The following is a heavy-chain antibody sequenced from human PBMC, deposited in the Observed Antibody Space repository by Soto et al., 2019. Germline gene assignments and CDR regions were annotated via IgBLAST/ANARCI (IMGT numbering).Heavy chain of an antibody. D-gene: IGHD6-13*01. V-gene: IGHV3-30*18. J-gene: IGHJ4*02. Sequence: QVQLVESGGGVVQPGRSLRLSCAASGVIFSSYGMHWVRQAPGKGLEWVALISYDGTYKYYADSVKGRFTISRDNSKNTLYLQMNSLRAEDTAVYYCAKDWGIAAAGTEYWGQGTLVTVSS. CDR2: ISYDGTYK. CDR1: GVIFSSYG. CDR3: AKDWGIAAAGTEY.